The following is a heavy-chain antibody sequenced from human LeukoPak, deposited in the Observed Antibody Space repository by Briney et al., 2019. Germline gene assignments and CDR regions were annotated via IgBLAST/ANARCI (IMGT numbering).Heavy chain of an antibody. Sequence: GGSLRLSCEASGFTFSRYWMHWVRQAPGKGLVWVSRIKSDGKTNYADSVKGRFTISRDNAKNTVSLQMDSPRAEDTGVYYCARAPSEVGGYYPEYFRHWGQGTLVTVSS. CDR1: GFTFSRYW. J-gene: IGHJ1*01. CDR3: ARAPSEVGGYYPEYFRH. V-gene: IGHV3-74*01. CDR2: IKSDGKT. D-gene: IGHD3-22*01.